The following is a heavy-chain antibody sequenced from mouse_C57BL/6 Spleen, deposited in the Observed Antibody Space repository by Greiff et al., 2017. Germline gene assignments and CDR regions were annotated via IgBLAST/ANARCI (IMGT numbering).Heavy chain of an antibody. V-gene: IGHV1-52*01. CDR1: GYTFTSYW. J-gene: IGHJ4*01. CDR2: IDPSDSET. Sequence: QVQLQQPGAELVRPGSSVKLSCKASGYTFTSYWMHWVKQRPIQGLEWIGNIDPSDSETHYNQKFKDKATLTVDKSSSTAYMQFSSLTSEDSAVYYCARGGYYGSRDAMDYWGQGTSVTVSS. D-gene: IGHD1-1*01. CDR3: ARGGYYGSRDAMDY.